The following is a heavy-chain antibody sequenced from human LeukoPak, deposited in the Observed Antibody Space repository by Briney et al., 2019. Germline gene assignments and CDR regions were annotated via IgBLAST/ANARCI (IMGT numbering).Heavy chain of an antibody. CDR2: IIPIFGTA. J-gene: IGHJ4*02. D-gene: IGHD5-18*01. V-gene: IGHV1-69*06. CDR1: GGTFSSYA. CDR3: ARVNRGYSYGSGPIGHFDY. Sequence: SVKVSCKASGGTFSSYAISWVRQAPGQGLEWMGGIIPIFGTANYAQKFQGRVTITADKSTSTAYMELSSLRSEDTAVYYCARVNRGYSYGSGPIGHFDYWGQGTLVTVSS.